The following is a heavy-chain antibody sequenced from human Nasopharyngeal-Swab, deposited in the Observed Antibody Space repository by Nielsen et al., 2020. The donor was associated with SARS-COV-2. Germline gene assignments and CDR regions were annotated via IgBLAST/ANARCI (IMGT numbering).Heavy chain of an antibody. CDR2: IYYSGST. D-gene: IGHD1-26*01. Sequence: SETLSLTCTVSGGSISSSSYYWGWIRQPPGKGLEWIGYIYYSGSTNYNPSLKSRVTISVDTSKNQFSLKLSSVTAADTAVYYCASAWWEGNYYFDYWGQGTLVTVSS. J-gene: IGHJ4*02. V-gene: IGHV4-61*05. CDR3: ASAWWEGNYYFDY. CDR1: GGSISSSSYY.